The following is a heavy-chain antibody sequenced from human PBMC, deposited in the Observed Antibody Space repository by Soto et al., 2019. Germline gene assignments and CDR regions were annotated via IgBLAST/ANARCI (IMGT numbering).Heavy chain of an antibody. D-gene: IGHD3-3*01. CDR1: GGTFSSYA. CDR2: IIPIFGTA. V-gene: IGHV1-69*13. J-gene: IGHJ6*02. Sequence: SVKVSCKASGGTFSSYAISWVRQAPGQGLEWMGGIIPIFGTANYAQKFQGRVTITADESTSTAYMELSSLRSEDTAVYYCARDPPMGGYDFWSGYPGSSTYYYYGMDVWGQGTTVTVSS. CDR3: ARDPPMGGYDFWSGYPGSSTYYYYGMDV.